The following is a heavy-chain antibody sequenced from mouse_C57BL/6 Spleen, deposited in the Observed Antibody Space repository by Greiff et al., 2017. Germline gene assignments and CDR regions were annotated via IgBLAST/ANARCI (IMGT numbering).Heavy chain of an antibody. CDR1: GYAFSSSW. D-gene: IGHD1-1*01. CDR2: IYPGDGDT. Sequence: VQLQQSGPELVKPGASVKISCKASGYAFSSSWMNWVKQRPGKGLEWIGRIYPGDGDTNYNGKFKGKATLTADKSSSTAYMQLSSLTSEDSAVYFCARHYGSSSVFDYGAKDTTPPASS. CDR3: ARHYGSSSVFDY. J-gene: IGHJ2*01. V-gene: IGHV1-82*01.